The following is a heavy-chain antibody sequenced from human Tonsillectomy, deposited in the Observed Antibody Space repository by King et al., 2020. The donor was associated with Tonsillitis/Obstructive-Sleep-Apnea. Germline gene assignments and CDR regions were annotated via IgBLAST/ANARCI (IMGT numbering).Heavy chain of an antibody. V-gene: IGHV4-34*01. CDR3: VRAQRITMFRGVINTWFDP. CDR1: GVSFSGYY. D-gene: IGHD3-10*01. Sequence: VQLQQWGAGLLKPSETLSLTCAVYGVSFSGYYWSWIRQPPGKGLEWIGEINHSGSTNYNPSLKSRVTISVDTSNNQFSRKLSSVTAADTSVYYCVRAQRITMFRGVINTWFDPWGQGTLVTVSS. CDR2: INHSGST. J-gene: IGHJ5*02.